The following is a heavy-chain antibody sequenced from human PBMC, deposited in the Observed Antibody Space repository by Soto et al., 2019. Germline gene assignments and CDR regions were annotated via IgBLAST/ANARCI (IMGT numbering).Heavy chain of an antibody. Sequence: LSLTCTVSGGSISSSSYYWGWIRQPPGKGLEWIGSIYYSGSTYYNPSLKSRVTISVDTSKNQFSLKLSSVTAADTAVYYCASPKIAFYNWFDPWGQGTLVTSPQ. CDR2: IYYSGST. CDR1: GGSISSSSYY. CDR3: ASPKIAFYNWFDP. D-gene: IGHD3-3*02. J-gene: IGHJ5*02. V-gene: IGHV4-39*01.